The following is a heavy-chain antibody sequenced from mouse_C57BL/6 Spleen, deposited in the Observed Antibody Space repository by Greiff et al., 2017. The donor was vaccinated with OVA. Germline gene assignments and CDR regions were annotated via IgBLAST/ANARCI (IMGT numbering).Heavy chain of an antibody. CDR2: ISDGGSYT. Sequence: EVMLVESGGGLVKPGGSLKLSCAASGFTFSSYAMSWVRQTPEKRLEWVATISDGGSYTYYPDNVKGRFTISRDNAKNNLYLQMSHLKSEDTAMYYCAREGDSNWYYFDYWGQGTTLTVSS. CDR1: GFTFSSYA. D-gene: IGHD4-1*02. CDR3: AREGDSNWYYFDY. J-gene: IGHJ2*01. V-gene: IGHV5-4*01.